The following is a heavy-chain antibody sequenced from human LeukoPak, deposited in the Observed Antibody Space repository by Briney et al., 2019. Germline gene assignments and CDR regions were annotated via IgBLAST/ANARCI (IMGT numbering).Heavy chain of an antibody. Sequence: SETLSLTCTVSGGFISTYYWSWIRQPAGKGLEWIGRIFASGSTNYNPSLKSRVTMSVDTSKNQFSLKLSSVTAADTAVYYCARGPSTVVTTKNYYYYYMDVWGKGTTVTVSS. V-gene: IGHV4-4*07. D-gene: IGHD4-23*01. CDR1: GGFISTYY. CDR2: IFASGST. CDR3: ARGPSTVVTTKNYYYYYMDV. J-gene: IGHJ6*03.